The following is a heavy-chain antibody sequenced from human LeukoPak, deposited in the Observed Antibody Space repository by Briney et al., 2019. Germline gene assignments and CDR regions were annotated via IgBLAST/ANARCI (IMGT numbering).Heavy chain of an antibody. CDR2: ISWNSGSI. J-gene: IGHJ4*02. CDR1: GFTFDDYA. CDR3: AKASHYYDILTGYDY. Sequence: PGGSLRLSCAASGFTFDDYAMHWVRQAPGKGLEWVSGISWNSGSIGYADSVKGRFTISRDNAKNSLYLQMNSLRAEDTALYYCAKASHYYDILTGYDYWGQGTLVTVSS. V-gene: IGHV3-9*01. D-gene: IGHD3-9*01.